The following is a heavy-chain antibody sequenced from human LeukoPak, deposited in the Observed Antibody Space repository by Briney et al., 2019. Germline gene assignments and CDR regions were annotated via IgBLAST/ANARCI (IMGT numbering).Heavy chain of an antibody. CDR2: IYYSGST. CDR3: ARDGDDILTGYPN. D-gene: IGHD3-9*01. CDR1: GGSISSSSYS. J-gene: IGHJ4*02. V-gene: IGHV4-39*07. Sequence: SETLSLTCTVSGGSISSSSYSWGWIRQPPGKGLEWIGSIYYSGSTYYNPSLKSRVTISVDTSKNQFSLKLSSVTAADTAVYYCARDGDDILTGYPNWGQGTLVTVSS.